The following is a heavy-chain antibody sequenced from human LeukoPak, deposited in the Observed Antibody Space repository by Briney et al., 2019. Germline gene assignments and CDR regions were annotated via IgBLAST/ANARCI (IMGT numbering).Heavy chain of an antibody. CDR1: GCTFTSYD. J-gene: IGHJ4*02. Sequence: GASVKVSCKASGCTFTSYDINWVRQATGQGLEWMGWMNPNSGNTGYAQKFQGRVTITRNTSISTAYMELSSLRSEDTAVYYCARGGKDIVVVPAPPDYWGQGTLVTVSS. V-gene: IGHV1-8*03. CDR2: MNPNSGNT. CDR3: ARGGKDIVVVPAPPDY. D-gene: IGHD2-2*01.